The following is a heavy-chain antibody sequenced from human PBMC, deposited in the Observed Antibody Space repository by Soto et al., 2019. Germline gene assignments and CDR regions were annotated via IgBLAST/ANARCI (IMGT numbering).Heavy chain of an antibody. CDR2: ISYDGSNK. V-gene: IGHV3-30*18. J-gene: IGHJ4*02. D-gene: IGHD1-26*01. CDR3: AKGRRERGGYYFDY. CDR1: GFTFSSYG. Sequence: QVQLVESGGGVVQPGRSLRLSCAASGFTFSSYGMHWVRQAPGKGLEWVAVISYDGSNKYYADSVKGRFTISRDNSKNTLYLQMNNLRAEDTAVYYCAKGRRERGGYYFDYWGQGTLVTVSS.